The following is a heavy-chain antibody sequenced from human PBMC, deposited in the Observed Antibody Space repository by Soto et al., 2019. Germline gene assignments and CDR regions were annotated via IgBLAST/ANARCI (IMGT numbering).Heavy chain of an antibody. CDR3: ARARTDGCKRCFEL. V-gene: IGHV4-59*01. D-gene: IGHD3-9*01. J-gene: IGHJ4*02. CDR1: GASITSYF. Sequence: SETLSPTSPVSGASITSYFWSWIRQPPGNGLDWIGSISSSGATYSNPSLKGRAALSVDPSENHLSLTLNSVTSQAPPVYSWARARTDGCKRCFELWGQGTQVTVSS. CDR2: ISSSGAT.